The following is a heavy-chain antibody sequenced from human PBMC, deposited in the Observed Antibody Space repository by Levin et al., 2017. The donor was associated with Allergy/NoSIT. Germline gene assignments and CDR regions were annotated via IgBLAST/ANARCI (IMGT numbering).Heavy chain of an antibody. CDR2: ISSSSSYI. CDR3: ARDFYGFISFQYYYDRRGNAFDI. V-gene: IGHV3-21*01. Sequence: PEASVKVSCAASGFTFSSYSMNWVRQAPGKGLEWVSSISSSSSYIYYADSVKGRFTISRDNAKNSLYLQMNSLRAEDTAVYYCARDFYGFISFQYYYDRRGNAFDIWGQGTMVTVSS. CDR1: GFTFSSYS. J-gene: IGHJ3*02. D-gene: IGHD3-22*01.